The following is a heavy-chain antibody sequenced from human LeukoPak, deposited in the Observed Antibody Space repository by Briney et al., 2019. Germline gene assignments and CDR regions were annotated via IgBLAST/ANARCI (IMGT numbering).Heavy chain of an antibody. J-gene: IGHJ6*02. CDR3: ARDRHQWSQRLYYYYGMDV. CDR2: IFYSGST. CDR1: TGSISGHY. Sequence: SETLSLTCTVSTGSISGHYWSWIRQPPGKALEWIGLIFYSGSTNYNPSLKSRVTISVDTSKNQFSLKLSSVTAADTAVYYCARDRHQWSQRLYYYYGMDVWGQGTTVTVSS. D-gene: IGHD2-8*01. V-gene: IGHV4-59*11.